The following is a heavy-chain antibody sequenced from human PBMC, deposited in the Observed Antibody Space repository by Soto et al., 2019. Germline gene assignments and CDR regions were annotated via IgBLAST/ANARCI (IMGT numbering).Heavy chain of an antibody. CDR2: ISAYNGNT. CDR3: ARADSSGYSFLSWFDP. J-gene: IGHJ5*02. D-gene: IGHD3-22*01. V-gene: IGHV1-18*01. CDR1: GYTFTSYG. Sequence: QVQLVQSGAEVKKPGASVKVSCKASGYTFTSYGISWVRQAPGQGLEWMGWISAYNGNTNYVQKLQGRVTMTTDTSTSTAYMELRSLRSDDTAVYYCARADSSGYSFLSWFDPWGQGTLVTVSS.